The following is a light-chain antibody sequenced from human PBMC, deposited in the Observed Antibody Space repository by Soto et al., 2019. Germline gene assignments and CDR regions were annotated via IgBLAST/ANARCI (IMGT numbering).Light chain of an antibody. V-gene: IGLV3-21*04. CDR3: QVWDSSSVVV. J-gene: IGLJ2*01. CDR1: NIGSKS. CDR2: YDS. Sequence: SYELTQPPSVSGAPGKTARITCGGNNIGSKSGHWYQQKPGQAPLLVIYYDSDRPSGIPERFSGSNSGNTATLTISRVEAGDEADYYCQVWDSSSVVVFGGGTKLTVL.